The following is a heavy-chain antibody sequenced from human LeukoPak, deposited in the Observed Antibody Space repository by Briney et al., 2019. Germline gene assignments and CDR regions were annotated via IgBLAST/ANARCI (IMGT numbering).Heavy chain of an antibody. CDR1: GFTFSSYS. J-gene: IGHJ5*02. Sequence: PGGSLRLSCAASGFTFSSYSMNWVRQAPGKGLEWVSSISSSSSYIYYADSVKGRFTIFRDNAKNSLYLQMNSLRAEDTAVYYCARGGPASQYNWFDPWGQGTLVTVSS. CDR3: ARGGPASQYNWFDP. V-gene: IGHV3-21*01. CDR2: ISSSSSYI. D-gene: IGHD2-15*01.